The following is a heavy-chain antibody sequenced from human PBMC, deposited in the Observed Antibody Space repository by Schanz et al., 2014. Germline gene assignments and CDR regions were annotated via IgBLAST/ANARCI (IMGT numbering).Heavy chain of an antibody. CDR3: ARENVGRGFDY. Sequence: QLQLQESGPGLVKPSETLSLTCTVSGGSISSSSYYWGWIRQPPGKGLEWIGSIFYSGSTYYNLSLKSGVSIPVDTSKNQFSLKLTSVTAAETAVYYCARENVGRGFDYWGRGALVTVSS. J-gene: IGHJ4*02. V-gene: IGHV4-39*02. CDR2: IFYSGST. CDR1: GGSISSSSYY. D-gene: IGHD3-10*02.